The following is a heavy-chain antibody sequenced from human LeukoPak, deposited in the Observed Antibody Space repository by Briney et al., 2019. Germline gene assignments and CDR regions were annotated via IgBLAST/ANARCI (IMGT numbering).Heavy chain of an antibody. CDR1: GYTFTVYY. D-gene: IGHD2-21*01. Sequence: ASVTVSYKASGYTFTVYYMHWVRQAPGQGLEWMGWINPNSGGTNYVQKFQGRVTMTRATAISTAYMELSRLRSDDTAVYSCGRESTYIPTEEYYFVYWGEGTLVTVSS. CDR2: INPNSGGT. J-gene: IGHJ4*02. CDR3: GRESTYIPTEEYYFVY. V-gene: IGHV1-2*02.